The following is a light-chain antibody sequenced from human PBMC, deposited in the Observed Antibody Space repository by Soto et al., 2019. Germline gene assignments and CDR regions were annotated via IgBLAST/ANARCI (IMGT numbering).Light chain of an antibody. Sequence: DTELAQSPDALSLAPGERATLSCRASERVSSVFLAWYQQKPGQAPRLLMYDTSSRATGIPDRFSGSGSGTDFTLTISSLEPEDFAFYYCQQRNSWPLTFGGGTKVEIK. J-gene: IGKJ4*01. CDR1: ERVSSVF. CDR3: QQRNSWPLT. CDR2: DTS. V-gene: IGKV3D-20*02.